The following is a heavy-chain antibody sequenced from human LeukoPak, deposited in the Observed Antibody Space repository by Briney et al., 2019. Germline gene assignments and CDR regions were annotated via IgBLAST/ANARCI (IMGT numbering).Heavy chain of an antibody. CDR3: ARDPYSGGYGDYYYYYMDL. Sequence: PGGSLRLSCAASGFTFSTYNMNWVRQAPGKGLEWVSSITSSSTYIYYADSVKGRFTISRDNAKDSLYLQMNSLRAEDTAVYYCARDPYSGGYGDYYYYYMDLWGQGTTVTISS. V-gene: IGHV3-21*01. CDR1: GFTFSTYN. D-gene: IGHD1-26*01. CDR2: ITSSSTYI. J-gene: IGHJ6*03.